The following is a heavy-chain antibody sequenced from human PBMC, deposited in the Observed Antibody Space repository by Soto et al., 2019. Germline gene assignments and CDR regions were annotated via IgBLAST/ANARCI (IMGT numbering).Heavy chain of an antibody. CDR3: TGLPDYDTSVLGIDY. CDR2: TRSKANSYAT. V-gene: IGHV3-73*01. CDR1: GFTFSGSA. D-gene: IGHD3-22*01. J-gene: IGHJ4*02. Sequence: GGSLRLSCAASGFTFSGSAMHWVRQASGKGLEWVGRTRSKANSYATAYAASVKGRFTISRDDSKNTAYLQMNSLKTEDTAVYYCTGLPDYDTSVLGIDYWGQGTLVAVSS.